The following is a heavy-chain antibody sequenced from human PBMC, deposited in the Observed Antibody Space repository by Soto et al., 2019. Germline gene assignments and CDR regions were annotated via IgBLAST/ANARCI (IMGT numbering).Heavy chain of an antibody. CDR3: ARGVAGSGFDF. J-gene: IGHJ4*02. D-gene: IGHD6-19*01. CDR1: GYSVSSNTAA. CDR2: TYYRSNWRH. Sequence: PSPTLSLTCAISGYSVSSNTAAWNWIRSSPSRGLEWLGRTYYRSNWRHDYAVSVRSRITVNPDTSKNHFSLQLNSVTPDDTAVYYCARGVAGSGFDFWGQGTLVTVSS. V-gene: IGHV6-1*01.